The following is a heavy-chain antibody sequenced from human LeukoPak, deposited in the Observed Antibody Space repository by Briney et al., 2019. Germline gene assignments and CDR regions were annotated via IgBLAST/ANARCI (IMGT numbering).Heavy chain of an antibody. D-gene: IGHD4-17*01. V-gene: IGHV4-59*01. J-gene: IGHJ3*02. Sequence: SETLSLTCAVSGGSISSYYWTWIRQPPGKGLEWIGYIYDSGRTNYNPSLKSRVTISVDTSRKQFSLKLSSVTAADTAVYYCARDLYGDYAFDIWGQGTLVTVSS. CDR1: GGSISSYY. CDR3: ARDLYGDYAFDI. CDR2: IYDSGRT.